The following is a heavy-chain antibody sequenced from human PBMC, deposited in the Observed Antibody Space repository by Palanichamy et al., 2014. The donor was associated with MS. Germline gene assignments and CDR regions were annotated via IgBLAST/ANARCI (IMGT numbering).Heavy chain of an antibody. Sequence: QEQLVSSGGGVVQPGRSLRLSCVAAGFNFSDYGMHWVRQAPGKGLEWVAVIWYDGSIKYFADSVKGRFSISRDNSKNIVYLQLNSLRVEDMAVYYCARQKYDFIWGSWMDVWGQGTTVTVPS. CDR3: ARQKYDFIWGSWMDV. V-gene: IGHV3-33*01. CDR2: IWYDGSIK. CDR1: GFNFSDYG. J-gene: IGHJ6*02. D-gene: IGHD3-16*01.